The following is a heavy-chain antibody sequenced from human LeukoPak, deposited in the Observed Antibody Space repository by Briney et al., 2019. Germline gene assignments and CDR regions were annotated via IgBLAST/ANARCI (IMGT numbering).Heavy chain of an antibody. Sequence: ASVKVSCKASGYTFTGYYMHWVRQAPGQGLEWMGWINPNSGGAEYAQKFQGRVTMTRDTSISTAYMELSRLRSDDTAVYYCARAGLLEWLLYAYWGQGTLVTVSP. CDR3: ARAGLLEWLLYAY. J-gene: IGHJ4*02. V-gene: IGHV1-2*02. CDR1: GYTFTGYY. D-gene: IGHD3-3*01. CDR2: INPNSGGA.